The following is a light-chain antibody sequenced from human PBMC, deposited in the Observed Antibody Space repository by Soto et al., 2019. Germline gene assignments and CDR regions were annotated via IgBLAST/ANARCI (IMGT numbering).Light chain of an antibody. CDR3: QQYHNWLT. Sequence: EIVITQSPASLCVFPGERGTLSFRASQSVNSNLAWYQQKPGQAPRLLIYDASTRPTGVPARFSGSGSGTEFTLTISSLQSEDFAVYYCQQYHNWLTFGGGTKVDIK. V-gene: IGKV3-15*01. J-gene: IGKJ4*01. CDR1: QSVNSN. CDR2: DAS.